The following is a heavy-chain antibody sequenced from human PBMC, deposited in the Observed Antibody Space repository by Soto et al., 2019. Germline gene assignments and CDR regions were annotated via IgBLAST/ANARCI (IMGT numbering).Heavy chain of an antibody. D-gene: IGHD2-15*01. CDR1: GYSFTSYW. Sequence: SLKISCKGSGYSFTSYWISWVRQMPGKGLEWMGRIDPSDSYTNYSPSFQGHVTISADKSISTAYLQWSSLRAEDTAVYYCAKDAAGYCSGGSCSYGMDVWGQGTTVTVSS. V-gene: IGHV5-10-1*01. CDR2: IDPSDSYT. CDR3: AKDAAGYCSGGSCSYGMDV. J-gene: IGHJ6*02.